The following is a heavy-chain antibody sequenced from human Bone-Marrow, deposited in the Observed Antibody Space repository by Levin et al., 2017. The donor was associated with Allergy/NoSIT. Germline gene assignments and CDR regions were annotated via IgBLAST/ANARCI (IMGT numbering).Heavy chain of an antibody. CDR2: ISAHNGNT. J-gene: IGHJ4*02. D-gene: IGHD1-26*01. Sequence: ASVKVSCKASGYTSSRYGISWVRQAPGQGLEWMGWISAHNGNTNSARKFHGRVSMTIDTSTNTAYMDLGSLTSDDTAVYYCASHYSGSYNYFDFWGQGTLVTVSS. V-gene: IGHV1-18*01. CDR3: ASHYSGSYNYFDF. CDR1: GYTSSRYG.